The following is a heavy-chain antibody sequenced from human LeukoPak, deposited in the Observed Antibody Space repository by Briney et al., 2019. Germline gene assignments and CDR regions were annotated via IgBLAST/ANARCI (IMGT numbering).Heavy chain of an antibody. CDR2: IGWNSGSI. D-gene: IGHD3-22*01. J-gene: IGHJ3*02. CDR3: EKSYYDRSGTVPRSAFDI. Sequence: GGSLRLSCAASGFTFDDYAMHWVRQAPGKGLEWVSGIGWNSGSIGYADSVKGRFTISRDNAKNSLYLQMNSLRAEDTALYYCEKSYYDRSGTVPRSAFDIWGQGKMVTVSS. CDR1: GFTFDDYA. V-gene: IGHV3-9*01.